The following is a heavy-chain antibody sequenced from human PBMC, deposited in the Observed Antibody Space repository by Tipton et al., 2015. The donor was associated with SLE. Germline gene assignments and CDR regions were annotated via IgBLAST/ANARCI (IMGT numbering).Heavy chain of an antibody. Sequence: SLRLSCAASGFTVSSNYMSWVRQAPGKGLEWVSAISGSGGSTYYADSVKGRFTISRDNSKNTLYLQMNSLRAEDTAVYYCAKGRLRGYSGYGVDYWGQGPLVTVAS. CDR1: GFTVSSNY. CDR2: ISGSGGST. J-gene: IGHJ4*02. D-gene: IGHD5-12*01. CDR3: AKGRLRGYSGYGVDY. V-gene: IGHV3-23*01.